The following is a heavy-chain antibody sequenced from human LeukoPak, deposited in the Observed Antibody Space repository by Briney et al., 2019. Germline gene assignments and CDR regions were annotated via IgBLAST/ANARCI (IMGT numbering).Heavy chain of an antibody. J-gene: IGHJ4*02. Sequence: GGSLRLSCAASGFTFSSYGMHWVRQAPGKGLEWVAAISYDGSNKYYPDSVQGRFTISRDNSKNTLYLQMNSLRAEDTAVYYCAKDYDILTGYYRTYFDYWGQGTLVPVSS. V-gene: IGHV3-30*18. CDR3: AKDYDILTGYYRTYFDY. D-gene: IGHD3-9*01. CDR2: ISYDGSNK. CDR1: GFTFSSYG.